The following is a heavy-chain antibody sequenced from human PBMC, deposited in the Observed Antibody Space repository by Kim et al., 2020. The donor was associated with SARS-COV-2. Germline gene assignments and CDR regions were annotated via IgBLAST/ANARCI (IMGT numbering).Heavy chain of an antibody. CDR3: ARDFWSGYWRYGMNV. J-gene: IGHJ6*02. CDR2: ISSSGSTI. Sequence: GGSLRLSCAASGFTFSSYEMNWVRQAPGKGLEWVSYISSSGSTIYYADSVKGRFTISRDNAKNSLYLQMNSLRAEDTAVYYCARDFWSGYWRYGMNVWGQGTTVTVSS. V-gene: IGHV3-48*03. CDR1: GFTFSSYE. D-gene: IGHD3-3*01.